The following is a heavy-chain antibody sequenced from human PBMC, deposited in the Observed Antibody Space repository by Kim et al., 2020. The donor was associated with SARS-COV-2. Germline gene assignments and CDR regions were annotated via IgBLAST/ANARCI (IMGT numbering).Heavy chain of an antibody. CDR2: ICYDGSNK. CDR3: ARDQEALRDFDYGRYYY. Sequence: GGSLRLSCAASGFTFSSYGMHWVRQAPGKGLEWVAGICYDGSNKYYADSVKGRFTISRDNSKNTLYLQMNSLRAEDTAVYYCARDQEALRDFDYGRYYY. D-gene: IGHD3-9*01. V-gene: IGHV3-33*01. CDR1: GFTFSSYG. J-gene: IGHJ6*01.